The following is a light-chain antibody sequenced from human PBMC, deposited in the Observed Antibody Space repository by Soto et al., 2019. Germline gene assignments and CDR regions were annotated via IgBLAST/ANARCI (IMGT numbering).Light chain of an antibody. J-gene: IGKJ4*01. CDR1: QSVLYSSNNQNY. CDR3: QQYNNWPLT. CDR2: WAS. V-gene: IGKV4-1*01. Sequence: DIVMTQSPDSLAVSLGERATINCKSSQSVLYSSNNQNYLAWYQQKPGQPPKLLIYWASTREFGVPDRFSASGSGTDFTLTISSLQAEDVAVYYCQQYNNWPLTFGGGTKVDI.